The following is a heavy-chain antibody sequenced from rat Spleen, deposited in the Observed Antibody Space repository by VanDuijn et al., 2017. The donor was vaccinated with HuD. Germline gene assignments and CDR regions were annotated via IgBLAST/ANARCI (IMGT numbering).Heavy chain of an antibody. Sequence: EVQLVESGGGLVQPGRSLKLSCAASGFTFSDYNMAWVRQAPKKGLEWVATIIYDGSRTYYRDSVKGRFTISRDNAKSTLYLQMDSLRSEDTATYYCARHRNSGYWYFDFWGPGTMVTVSS. CDR2: IIYDGSRT. CDR1: GFTFSDYN. V-gene: IGHV5S10*01. J-gene: IGHJ1*01. CDR3: ARHRNSGYWYFDF. D-gene: IGHD4-3*01.